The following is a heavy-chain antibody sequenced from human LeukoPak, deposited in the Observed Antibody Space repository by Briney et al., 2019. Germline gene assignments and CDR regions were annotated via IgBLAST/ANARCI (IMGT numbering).Heavy chain of an antibody. Sequence: SETLSLTCTVSGVSISSYYWSWIRQPPGKGLEWIGEINHSGSTNYNPSLKSRVTISVDTSKNQFSLKLSSVTAADTAVYYCARGVYYGSGSYHYPFDYWGQGTLVTVSS. J-gene: IGHJ4*02. V-gene: IGHV4-34*01. CDR1: GVSISSYY. CDR2: INHSGST. CDR3: ARGVYYGSGSYHYPFDY. D-gene: IGHD3-10*01.